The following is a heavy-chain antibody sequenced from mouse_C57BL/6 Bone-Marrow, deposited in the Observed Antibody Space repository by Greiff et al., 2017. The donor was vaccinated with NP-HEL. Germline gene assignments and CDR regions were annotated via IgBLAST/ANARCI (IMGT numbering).Heavy chain of an antibody. CDR1: GFTFTSYW. D-gene: IGHD1-1*01. V-gene: IGHV1-53*01. J-gene: IGHJ3*01. CDR2: INPSNGGT. Sequence: QVQLKQPGTELVKPGASVKLSCTASGFTFTSYWMYWVKQRPGQGLEWIGNINPSNGGTNYNDKVKSKVTLTVDKSSSTDYMQHSSLKSEDSAVNYCAKSILQRYPAWFAYWGQGTLVTVSA. CDR3: AKSILQRYPAWFAY.